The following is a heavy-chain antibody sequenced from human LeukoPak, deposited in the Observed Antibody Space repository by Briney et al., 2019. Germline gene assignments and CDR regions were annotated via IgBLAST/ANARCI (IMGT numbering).Heavy chain of an antibody. Sequence: GGSLRLSCATSGFTFSDHCMTWIRQAPGKGLQTVSYIYKGGDTIFYADSVRGRFTISRDNAESSVYLQMNSLSAEDTAVYYCARGHWGLDYWGRGTLVTVSS. CDR2: IYKGGDTI. D-gene: IGHD7-27*01. J-gene: IGHJ4*02. V-gene: IGHV3-11*04. CDR1: GFTFSDHC. CDR3: ARGHWGLDY.